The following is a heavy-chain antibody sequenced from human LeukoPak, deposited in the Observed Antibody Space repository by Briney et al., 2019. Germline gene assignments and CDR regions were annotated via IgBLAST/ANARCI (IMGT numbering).Heavy chain of an antibody. Sequence: PSETLSLTCTVSGGSISSGGYYWSWIRQHPGKGLEWIGYIYYSGRTYYNPSLKSRVIISVDTSKNQFSLKLSSVTAADTAVYYCASRHKTGYGGNLGYWYFDLWGRGTLVTVSS. D-gene: IGHD4-23*01. CDR3: ASRHKTGYGGNLGYWYFDL. CDR2: IYYSGRT. V-gene: IGHV4-31*03. CDR1: GGSISSGGYY. J-gene: IGHJ2*01.